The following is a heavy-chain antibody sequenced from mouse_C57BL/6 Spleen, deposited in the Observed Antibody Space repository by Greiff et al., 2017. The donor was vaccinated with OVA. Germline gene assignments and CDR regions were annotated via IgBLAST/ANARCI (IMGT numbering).Heavy chain of an antibody. CDR3: AIPHYAYEGAWFAY. Sequence: QVQLQQPGAELVKPGASVKVSCKASGYTFTSYWMHWVKQRPGQGLEWIGRIHPSDSDTNYNQKFKGKATLTVDKSSSTAYMQLSSLTPEDSAVYYCAIPHYAYEGAWFAYWGQGTLVTVSA. CDR2: IHPSDSDT. CDR1: GYTFTSYW. D-gene: IGHD2-2*01. J-gene: IGHJ3*01. V-gene: IGHV1-74*01.